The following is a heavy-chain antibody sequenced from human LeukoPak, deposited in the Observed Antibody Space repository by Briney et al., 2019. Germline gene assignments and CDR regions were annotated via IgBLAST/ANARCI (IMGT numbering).Heavy chain of an antibody. J-gene: IGHJ3*02. D-gene: IGHD3-22*01. V-gene: IGHV4-34*01. CDR3: ARERNYYDSSGDAFDI. CDR2: INHSGST. Sequence: SETLSLTCAVYGGSFSGYYWSWIRQPPGKGLEWIGEINHSGSTNYNPSLKSRVTISVDTSKNQFSLKLSSVTAADTAAYYCARERNYYDSSGDAFDIWGQGTMVTVSS. CDR1: GGSFSGYY.